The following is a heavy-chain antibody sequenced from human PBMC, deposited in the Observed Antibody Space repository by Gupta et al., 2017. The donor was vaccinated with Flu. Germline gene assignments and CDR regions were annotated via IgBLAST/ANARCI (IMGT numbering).Heavy chain of an antibody. V-gene: IGHV4-59*11. Sequence: QVQLQESGPGLVKPSETLSLPCTVPGGSFIGHHWSWIRHPPGKELEWIGYIYNSRSTDYNPSLKSRVTISEDTSKNQFSLRLSSVTAADTAVYYCARSSGYYDLLTGAGYYFDYWGQGTLVTVSS. D-gene: IGHD3-9*01. CDR3: ARSSGYYDLLTGAGYYFDY. J-gene: IGHJ4*02. CDR1: GGSFIGHH. CDR2: IYNSRST.